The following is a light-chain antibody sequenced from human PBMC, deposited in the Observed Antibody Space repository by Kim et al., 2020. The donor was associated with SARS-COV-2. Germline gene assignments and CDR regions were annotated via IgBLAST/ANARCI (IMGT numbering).Light chain of an antibody. CDR2: EDS. V-gene: IGLV3-10*01. CDR3: YSTDSSGNHRV. J-gene: IGLJ3*02. CDR1: ALPKKY. Sequence: SPGQTARITCSGDALPKKYAYWYQPKSGQAPVLVIYEDSKRPSGIPERFSGSSSGTMATLTISGAQVEDEADYYCYSTDSSGNHRVFGGGTKLTVL.